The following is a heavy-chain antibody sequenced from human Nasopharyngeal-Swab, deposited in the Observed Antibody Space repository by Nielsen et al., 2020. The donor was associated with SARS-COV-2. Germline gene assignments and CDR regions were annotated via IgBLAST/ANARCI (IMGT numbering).Heavy chain of an antibody. D-gene: IGHD3-9*01. CDR2: IYYSGST. J-gene: IGHJ3*02. V-gene: IGHV4-59*01. CDR3: ARGDILTGSQAAFDI. Sequence: WSRQRPGKGLEWIGYIYYSGSTYYNPSLRSRVTISVDTSKNQFSLKLSSVTAADTAVYYCARGDILTGSQAAFDIWGQGTMVTVSS.